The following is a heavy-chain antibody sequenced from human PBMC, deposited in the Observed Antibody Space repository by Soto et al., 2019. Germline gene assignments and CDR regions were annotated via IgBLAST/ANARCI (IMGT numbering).Heavy chain of an antibody. Sequence: QVQLAQSGAEERKPGASVKVSCEATGYTFTAYAMHWVRQAPGQSLEWMGWINPANGNTRYSQKFQGRLTTTSDTSANTVYMELSSLTSEDTAMYYCTRSAISPYGGLIGPFDYWGQGNLVTVSS. D-gene: IGHD3-16*02. CDR3: TRSAISPYGGLIGPFDY. V-gene: IGHV1-3*05. J-gene: IGHJ4*02. CDR2: INPANGNT. CDR1: GYTFTAYA.